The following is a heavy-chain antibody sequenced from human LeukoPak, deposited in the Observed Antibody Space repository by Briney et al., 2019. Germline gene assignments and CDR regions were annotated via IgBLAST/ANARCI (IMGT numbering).Heavy chain of an antibody. Sequence: ASVKVSCKASGYTFTGYYMHWVRQAAGRGLGWMGWINPNSGGTNHAQQFQGQVNMTSETSISPAYMELSRLRSDDTAVYHCARGSTTILWPRDTVVSVSS. J-gene: IGHJ2*01. D-gene: IGHD1-26*01. CDR2: INPNSGGT. CDR1: GYTFTGYY. V-gene: IGHV1-2*02. CDR3: ARGSTTIL.